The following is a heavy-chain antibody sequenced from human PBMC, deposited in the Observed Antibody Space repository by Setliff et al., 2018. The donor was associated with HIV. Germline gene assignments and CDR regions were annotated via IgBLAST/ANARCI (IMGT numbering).Heavy chain of an antibody. D-gene: IGHD1-1*01. CDR1: GDSIISWY. CDR3: ARRPPLTTGREYYFDF. V-gene: IGHV4-4*07. J-gene: IGHJ4*02. CDR2: IYSNGKT. Sequence: PSETLSLTCTVSGDSIISWYWSWIRQPAGKGLEWIGHIYSNGKTNYNPSLESRVTMSVDTAKNQFSLKLNAVTAADTAVYYCARRPPLTTGREYYFDFWGQGTLVTVSS.